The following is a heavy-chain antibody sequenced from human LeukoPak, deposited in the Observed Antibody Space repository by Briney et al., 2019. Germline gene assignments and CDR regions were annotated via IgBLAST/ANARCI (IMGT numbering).Heavy chain of an antibody. D-gene: IGHD1-26*01. CDR2: INPNSGGT. CDR3: ARLVGLLGDAFDI. V-gene: IGHV1-2*02. J-gene: IGHJ3*02. Sequence: ASVKVSCKASGYTFTGYYMHWVRQAPGQGLEWMGWINPNSGGTNYAQKFQGRVTMTRDTSISTAYMELSRLRSDDTAVYYCARLVGLLGDAFDIWGQGTMVTVSS. CDR1: GYTFTGYY.